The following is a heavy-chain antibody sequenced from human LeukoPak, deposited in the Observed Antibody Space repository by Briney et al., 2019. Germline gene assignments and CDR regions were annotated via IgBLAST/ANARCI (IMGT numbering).Heavy chain of an antibody. Sequence: PSETLSLTCTVSGGSISSGSYYWSWIRQPAGKGLEWIGRIYTSGSTNYNPSLKSRVTISVDTSKNQFSLKLSSVTAADTAVYYCARDSDYGDYGADVGDAFDIWGQGTMVTVSS. D-gene: IGHD4-17*01. CDR1: GGSISSGSYY. V-gene: IGHV4-61*02. CDR3: ARDSDYGDYGADVGDAFDI. CDR2: IYTSGST. J-gene: IGHJ3*02.